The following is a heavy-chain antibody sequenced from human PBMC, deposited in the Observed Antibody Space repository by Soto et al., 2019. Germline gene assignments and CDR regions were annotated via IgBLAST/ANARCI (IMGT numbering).Heavy chain of an antibody. J-gene: IGHJ5*02. CDR2: IYYSGST. CDR3: ARQAYYDFWSGSNGWFDP. Sequence: SETLSLTCTVSGGSISSSSYYWGWIRQPPGKGLEWIGSIYYSGSTYYNPSLKSRVTISVDTSKNQFSLKLSSVTAADTAVYYCARQAYYDFWSGSNGWFDPWGQGTLVTVSS. CDR1: GGSISSSSYY. V-gene: IGHV4-39*01. D-gene: IGHD3-3*01.